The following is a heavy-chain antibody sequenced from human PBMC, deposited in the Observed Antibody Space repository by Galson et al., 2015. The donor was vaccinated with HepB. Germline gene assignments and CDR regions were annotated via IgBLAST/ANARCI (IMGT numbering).Heavy chain of an antibody. CDR3: ARDPIYDYYYYMDV. V-gene: IGHV4-4*07. J-gene: IGHJ6*03. CDR1: GGSISSYY. Sequence: ATLSLTCTVSGGSISSYYWSWLRQPAGKGLEWIGRIYTSGSTNYNPSLKSRVTMSVDTSKNQFSLKLSSVTAADAAVYYCARDPIYDYYYYMDVWGKGTTVTVSS. CDR2: IYTSGST.